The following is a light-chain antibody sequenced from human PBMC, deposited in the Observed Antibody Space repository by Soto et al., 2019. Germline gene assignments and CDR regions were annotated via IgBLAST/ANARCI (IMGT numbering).Light chain of an antibody. CDR1: QSVSRN. CDR2: AAS. J-gene: IGKJ1*01. Sequence: EIVVTQSPAALSVSPGERATLSCRASQSVSRNLAWYQQKPGQSPRLLIYAASTRATGIPARFSGSGSGTEFTLTISNLQSEDFAVYYCQEYDNWPAGTFGQGTKVDIK. CDR3: QEYDNWPAGT. V-gene: IGKV3-15*01.